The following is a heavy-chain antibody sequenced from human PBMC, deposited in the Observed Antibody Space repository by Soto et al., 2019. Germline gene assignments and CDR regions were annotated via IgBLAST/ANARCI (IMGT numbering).Heavy chain of an antibody. CDR3: SKNGTTWFAS. CDR2: IRVWNGYA. Sequence: QVQLVQSGPELKKPGASVKVSCKTSGYSFHNSGISWVRQAAGQGLEWRGWIRVWNGYAHYGQKFQGRVILTADTFTSTAYMELRGLRSDDTAMYYCSKNGTTWFASWGQGTPVTVSS. D-gene: IGHD1-1*01. CDR1: GYSFHNSG. J-gene: IGHJ5*01. V-gene: IGHV1-18*01.